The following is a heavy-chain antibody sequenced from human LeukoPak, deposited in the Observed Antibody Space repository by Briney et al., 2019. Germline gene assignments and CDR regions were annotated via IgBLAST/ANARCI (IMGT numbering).Heavy chain of an antibody. CDR2: IYYSGST. D-gene: IGHD2-15*01. J-gene: IGHJ4*02. Sequence: SETLSLTCTVSRGSISLYHWSWIRQPPGKGLEWIGHIYYSGSTNYNPSLKSRVTISIDTSKNQFSLKLSSVTAADTAVYYCARGDFSGGHCYDYWGQGTLVTVSS. CDR1: RGSISLYH. CDR3: ARGDFSGGHCYDY. V-gene: IGHV4-59*01.